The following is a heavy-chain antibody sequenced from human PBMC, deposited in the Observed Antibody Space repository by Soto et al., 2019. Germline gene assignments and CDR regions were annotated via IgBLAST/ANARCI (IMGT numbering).Heavy chain of an antibody. CDR2: IYYSGST. D-gene: IGHD3-10*01. V-gene: IGHV4-31*03. Sequence: QVQLQESGPGLVKPSQTLSLTCTVSGGSISSGGYYWSWIRQHPGKGLEWIGYIYYSGSTYYNPYLKSRVTRSVDTSKNQFSLNLSAVTAAATAVYYCASIVSSSHGEFSDWGQGTLVTVSS. CDR1: GGSISSGGYY. CDR3: ASIVSSSHGEFSD. J-gene: IGHJ4*02.